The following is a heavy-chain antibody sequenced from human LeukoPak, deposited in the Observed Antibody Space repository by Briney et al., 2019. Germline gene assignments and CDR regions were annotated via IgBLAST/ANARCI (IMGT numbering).Heavy chain of an antibody. CDR2: IKQDGSEK. Sequence: GGSLRLSCAASGLTFSTYWMTWVRQAPGKGLEWVANIKQDGSEKNYVDSVKGRFTIYRDNAKNSLYLQMNSLRVEDTAVYYCAGGIAMVRGGDVWGKGTTVTVSS. J-gene: IGHJ6*04. CDR3: AGGIAMVRGGDV. CDR1: GLTFSTYW. D-gene: IGHD3-10*01. V-gene: IGHV3-7*01.